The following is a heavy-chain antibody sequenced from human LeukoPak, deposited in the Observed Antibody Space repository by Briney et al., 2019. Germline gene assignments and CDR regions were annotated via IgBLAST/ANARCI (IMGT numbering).Heavy chain of an antibody. CDR2: IIPILGIA. D-gene: IGHD2-2*02. J-gene: IGHJ5*02. CDR1: GGTFSSYA. Sequence: SVKVSCKASGGTFSSYAISWVRQAPGQGLEWMGRIIPILGIANYAQKFQGRVTITTDESTSTAYMELSSLRSEDTAVYYCARERGGLGYCSSTSCYTNWFDPWGQGTLVTVSS. CDR3: ARERGGLGYCSSTSCYTNWFDP. V-gene: IGHV1-69*04.